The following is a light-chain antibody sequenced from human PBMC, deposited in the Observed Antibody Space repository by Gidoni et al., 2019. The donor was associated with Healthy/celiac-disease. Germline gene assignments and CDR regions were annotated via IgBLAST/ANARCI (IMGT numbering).Light chain of an antibody. J-gene: IGKJ2*01. CDR2: DAS. CDR3: QQRSNWPLMYT. V-gene: IGKV3-11*01. CDR1: QSVSSY. Sequence: EIVLTQSPATLSLSPGERATLSCRASQSVSSYLAWYQQKPGKAPRLLNYDASNRATGIPARFSGSGSGTDFTLTISSLEPEDFAVYYCQQRSNWPLMYTFGQGTKLEIK.